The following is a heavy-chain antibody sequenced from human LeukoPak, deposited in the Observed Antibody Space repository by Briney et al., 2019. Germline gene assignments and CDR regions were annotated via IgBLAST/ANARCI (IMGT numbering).Heavy chain of an antibody. D-gene: IGHD3-10*01. J-gene: IGHJ4*02. V-gene: IGHV3-23*01. CDR1: GFTFSSYA. Sequence: PGGSLRLSCAASGFTFSSYAMSWVRQAPGKGLEWVSAISGSGGSTYYADSVKGRFTISRDNSKNTLYLQMNSLRAEDTAVYYCANPVLSGSQTGFDYWGQGTLVTVSS. CDR3: ANPVLSGSQTGFDY. CDR2: ISGSGGST.